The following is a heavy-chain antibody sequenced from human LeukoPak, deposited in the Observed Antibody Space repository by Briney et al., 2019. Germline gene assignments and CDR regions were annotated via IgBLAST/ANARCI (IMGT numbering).Heavy chain of an antibody. CDR2: IYYSGST. CDR3: ARSYGYSSSSWDAFDI. Sequence: SQSLSLACTLSARSISGYYSTCIRQPPEKGLDWIDYIYYSGSTNYNPSLNSRVSISVDTSKNQFSLKLSSVTAADTAVYYCARSYGYSSSSWDAFDIWGQGTMVTVSS. J-gene: IGHJ3*02. D-gene: IGHD6-6*01. CDR1: ARSISGYY. V-gene: IGHV4-59*01.